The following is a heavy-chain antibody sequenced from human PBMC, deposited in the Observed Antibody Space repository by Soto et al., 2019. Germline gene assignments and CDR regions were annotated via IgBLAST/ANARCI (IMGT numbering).Heavy chain of an antibody. CDR3: ARGPGYCSSTSCYAAGYYYYYMDV. CDR2: IYYSGST. J-gene: IGHJ6*03. D-gene: IGHD2-2*01. CDR1: GGSISSYY. V-gene: IGHV4-59*01. Sequence: PSETLSLTCTVSGGSISSYYWSWIRQPPGKGLEWIGYIYYSGSTNYNPSLKSRVTISVDTSKNQFSLKLSSVTAADTAVYYCARGPGYCSSTSCYAAGYYYYYMDVWGKGTTVTVSS.